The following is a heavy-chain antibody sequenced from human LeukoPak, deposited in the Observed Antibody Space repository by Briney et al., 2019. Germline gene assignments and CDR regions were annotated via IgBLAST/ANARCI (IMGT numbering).Heavy chain of an antibody. J-gene: IGHJ6*02. Sequence: PGGSLRLSCAASGFTFSSYAMSWVRQTPGKGLEFVPAVSSSGGHTYHAESVKGRFNISRDNSKNTVYLQMGSLRDEDVGLYYCARARGYNTPYFGLDVWGQGTTVTVSS. D-gene: IGHD1-1*01. CDR2: VSSSGGHT. CDR3: ARARGYNTPYFGLDV. V-gene: IGHV3-64*02. CDR1: GFTFSSYA.